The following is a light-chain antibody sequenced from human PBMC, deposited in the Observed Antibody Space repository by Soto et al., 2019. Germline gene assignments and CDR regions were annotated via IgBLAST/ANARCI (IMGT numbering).Light chain of an antibody. CDR2: GAS. V-gene: IGKV3-15*01. CDR3: QHFRA. J-gene: IGKJ5*01. CDR1: QSVSSI. Sequence: EIVMTQSPATLSVSPGERATVPCRASQSVSSIFAWFHQKPGQAPRLLIYGASTKATGVPARFSGSGSGTDFTLTLSRVEPDDFAVYYCQHFRAFGQGTRLEI.